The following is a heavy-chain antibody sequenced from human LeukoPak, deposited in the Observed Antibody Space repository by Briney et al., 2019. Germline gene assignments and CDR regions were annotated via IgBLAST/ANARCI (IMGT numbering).Heavy chain of an antibody. CDR3: ARSMRGWGSGLYGMDV. J-gene: IGHJ6*02. V-gene: IGHV4-59*08. D-gene: IGHD3-10*01. CDR1: GGSISSYY. Sequence: SETLSLTCTVSGGSISSYYWSWLRQPPGKGLEWLGYIYYSGSTNYNPSLKSRVTISVDTSKNQFSLKLSSVTAADTAVYYCARSMRGWGSGLYGMDVWGQGTTVTVSS. CDR2: IYYSGST.